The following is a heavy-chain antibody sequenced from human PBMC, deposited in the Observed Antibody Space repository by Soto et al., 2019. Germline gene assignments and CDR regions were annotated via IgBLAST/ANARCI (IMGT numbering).Heavy chain of an antibody. J-gene: IGHJ4*02. D-gene: IGHD2-2*01. CDR2: ISGSGGST. CDR3: AKRSQQGSSWYLDY. Sequence: GFLRLCCAASGFTFRSYAMSWVRQAQGKGLEWVSAISGSGGSTYYADSVKGRFTISRDNSKNTLYLQMNSLRAEDTAVYYCAKRSQQGSSWYLDYWGQGTLVTVSS. V-gene: IGHV3-23*01. CDR1: GFTFRSYA.